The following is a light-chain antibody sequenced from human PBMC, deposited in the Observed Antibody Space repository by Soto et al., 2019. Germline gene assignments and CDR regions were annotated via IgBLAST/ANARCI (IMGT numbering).Light chain of an antibody. Sequence: QTVVTQEPSLSVSPAGTVTLTCGVNSGSVSTDNYPSWYQQTPGQAPRTLIYSTNTRSCGVPDRFSGSILGSKAALTIAGAQADDESDYYCVLYMGRGISMFGGGTKLTVL. CDR2: STN. J-gene: IGLJ3*02. CDR3: VLYMGRGISM. CDR1: SGSVSTDNY. V-gene: IGLV8-61*01.